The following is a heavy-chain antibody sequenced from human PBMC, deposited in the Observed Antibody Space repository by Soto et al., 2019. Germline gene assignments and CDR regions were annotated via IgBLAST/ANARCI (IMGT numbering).Heavy chain of an antibody. CDR3: GRSTWQNYFDS. Sequence: EVQLVESGGGLVQPGGSLRLSCVASGFTFSDYWMHWVRQTPGKGLMWISRIHNDGRSTDNADSVKGRFTISRDNARNTLYLQMNSLRAEDTAVYYCGRSTWQNYFDSWGQGTLVTVSS. CDR1: GFTFSDYW. V-gene: IGHV3-74*01. J-gene: IGHJ4*02. CDR2: IHNDGRST.